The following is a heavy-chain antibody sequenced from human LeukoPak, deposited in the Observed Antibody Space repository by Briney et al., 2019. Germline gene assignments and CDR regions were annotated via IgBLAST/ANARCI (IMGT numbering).Heavy chain of an antibody. CDR2: MAPRRGNT. D-gene: IGHD4-23*01. Sequence: GASVKVSCKASGYTFTSYDINWVRQAAGQGLEWMGWMAPRRGNTGNAQNFQGRITMTRDTSITTAYMELSSLTSDDTAVYYCARGWISGAISEHYFENWGQGTLVTVSS. J-gene: IGHJ4*02. V-gene: IGHV1-8*01. CDR3: ARGWISGAISEHYFEN. CDR1: GYTFTSYD.